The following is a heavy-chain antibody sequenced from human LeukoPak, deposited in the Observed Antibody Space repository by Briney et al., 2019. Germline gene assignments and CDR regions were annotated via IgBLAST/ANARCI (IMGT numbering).Heavy chain of an antibody. CDR1: GGSFSGYY. CDR2: INHSGST. J-gene: IGHJ4*02. CDR3: ASGRGLLLLYLVY. Sequence: SETLSLTCAVYGGSFSGYYWSWIRQPPGKGLEWIGEINHSGSTNYNPSLKSRVTISVDTSKNQFSLKLSSVTAADTAVYYCASGRGLLLLYLVYWGQGTLVTVSS. V-gene: IGHV4-34*01. D-gene: IGHD2/OR15-2a*01.